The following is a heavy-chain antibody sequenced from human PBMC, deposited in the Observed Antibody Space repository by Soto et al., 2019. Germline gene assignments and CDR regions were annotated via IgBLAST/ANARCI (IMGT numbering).Heavy chain of an antibody. CDR2: ISSSGSYT. CDR3: ARGIAAGGTLDAYDI. D-gene: IGHD6-13*01. Sequence: QVRLVESGGGLVKPGGSLRLSCAASGFTFSDYYMSWIRQAPGKGLEWVSYISSSGSYTNYADSVKGRFTISRDNAKNSLYLQMNSLRAEDTAVYYCARGIAAGGTLDAYDIWGQGTMVTVSS. V-gene: IGHV3-11*06. J-gene: IGHJ3*02. CDR1: GFTFSDYY.